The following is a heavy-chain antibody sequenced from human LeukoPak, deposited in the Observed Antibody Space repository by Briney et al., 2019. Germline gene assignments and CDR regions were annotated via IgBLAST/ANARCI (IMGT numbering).Heavy chain of an antibody. D-gene: IGHD1-26*01. V-gene: IGHV4-34*01. CDR1: GGSFSGYY. CDR3: ARGRGSYYVVYFDY. Sequence: PSETLSLTWAVYGGSFSGYYWSWIRQPPGKGLEWIGEINHSGSTNYNPSLKSRVTISVDTSKNQFSLKLSSVTAADTAVYYCARGRGSYYVVYFDYWGQGTLVTVSS. CDR2: INHSGST. J-gene: IGHJ4*02.